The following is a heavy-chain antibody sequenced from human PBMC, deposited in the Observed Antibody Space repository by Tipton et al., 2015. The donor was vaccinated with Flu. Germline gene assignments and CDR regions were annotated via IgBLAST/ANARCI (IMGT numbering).Heavy chain of an antibody. V-gene: IGHV4-31*03. CDR1: GGSLSSCGYY. CDR2: IYYSGST. CDR3: ACAGHGYYDSSGSDY. J-gene: IGHJ4*02. D-gene: IGHD3-22*01. Sequence: TLSLTCIVSGGSLSSCGYYWSWIRQHPGKGLEWLGYIYYSGSTYYNPSLKSRVTISVDTSKNQFSLKLTSVTAADTAVYYCACAGHGYYDSSGSDYWGQGTLVTVSS.